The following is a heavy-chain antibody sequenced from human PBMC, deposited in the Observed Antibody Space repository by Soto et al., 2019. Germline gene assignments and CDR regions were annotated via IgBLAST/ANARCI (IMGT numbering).Heavy chain of an antibody. CDR3: TTGLSNGYYNFDY. D-gene: IGHD3-22*01. Sequence: PGWSPGLSCAAPAFTFKITWMTWVRQAPGRGLEWIGRIKGETDGGTTDYAAPVKGRFTISRDHSKDTLYLHMNSLKTEDTAVYYCTTGLSNGYYNFDYWGQGT. V-gene: IGHV3-15*01. CDR1: AFTFKITW. J-gene: IGHJ4*02. CDR2: IKGETDGGTT.